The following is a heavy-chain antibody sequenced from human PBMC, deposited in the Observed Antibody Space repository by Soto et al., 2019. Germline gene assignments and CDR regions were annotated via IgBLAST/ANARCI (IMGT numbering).Heavy chain of an antibody. CDR1: GFTFSNYG. J-gene: IGHJ6*02. V-gene: IGHV3-30*18. CDR3: AKDRIVMIRGVMNYYGMDV. CDR2: ILYDGSDK. D-gene: IGHD3-10*01. Sequence: QVQLGESGGGVVQPGGSLRLSCAASGFTFSNYGMHWVRQAPGKGLEWVAFILYDGSDKYFADSVKGRFTISRDNSKNTLDLQMNSLRAEDTAVYYCAKDRIVMIRGVMNYYGMDVWGQGTTVTVSS.